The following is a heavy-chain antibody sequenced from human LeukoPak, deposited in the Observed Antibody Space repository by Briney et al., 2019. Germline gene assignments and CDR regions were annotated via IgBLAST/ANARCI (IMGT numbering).Heavy chain of an antibody. CDR3: ARGVYCGDGCYSGTDS. J-gene: IGHJ5*01. CDR2: IQSSGTT. D-gene: IGHD2-21*02. CDR1: GGSIDRVIYY. Sequence: SETLSLPFTVSGGSIDRVIYYWTWIRQHPGKGLEWIGYIQSSGTTYYNPSLKSRGTISADTSKNQFSLNLRSATAADTAVYYCARGVYCGDGCYSGTDSWGQGALVTVSS. V-gene: IGHV4-31*03.